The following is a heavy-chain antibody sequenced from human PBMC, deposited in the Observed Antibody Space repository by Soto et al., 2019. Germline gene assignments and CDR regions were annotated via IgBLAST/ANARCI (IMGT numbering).Heavy chain of an antibody. D-gene: IGHD6-19*01. V-gene: IGHV3-30*18. CDR1: GFTFSDYA. Sequence: GSLSLSCAASGFTFSDYAMHWVRQAPGKGLEWVAVVSHDGRNTHYADSVKGRFTISRDSSKNTVSLEMTSLRAEDTAFYYCAKGGRQWLVTSDFNYWGQGALVTVSS. CDR2: VSHDGRNT. J-gene: IGHJ4*02. CDR3: AKGGRQWLVTSDFNY.